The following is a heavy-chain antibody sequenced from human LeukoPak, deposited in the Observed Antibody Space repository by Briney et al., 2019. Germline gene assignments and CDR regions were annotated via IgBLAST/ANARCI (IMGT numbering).Heavy chain of an antibody. CDR2: ISSGSSYI. V-gene: IGHV3-21*01. CDR3: ARDRDSGEGRTFDY. CDR1: GLIFSSYA. J-gene: IGHJ4*02. Sequence: PGGSLRLSCVDSGLIFSSYAMNWVRQAPGKGLEWISSISSGSSYIYYADSVKGRFTISRDNDKNSPYLQMNSLRGEDTAVYYCARDRDSGEGRTFDYWGQGVLVTVSS. D-gene: IGHD2-15*01.